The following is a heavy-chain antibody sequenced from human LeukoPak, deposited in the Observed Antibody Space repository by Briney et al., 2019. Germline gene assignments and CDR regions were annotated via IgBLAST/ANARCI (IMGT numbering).Heavy chain of an antibody. V-gene: IGHV6-1*01. J-gene: IGHJ5*02. D-gene: IGHD5-12*01. CDR1: GDGVSSNSAA. Sequence: SQTLSLTCAISGDGVSSNSAAWNWIRQSPSRGLEWLGRTYYRSKWYNDYAVSVKSRITINPDTSKNQFSLQLNSVTPEDTAVYYCGRGRARGYSGYDWFDLWGQGTLVTVSS. CDR2: TYYRSKWYN. CDR3: GRGRARGYSGYDWFDL.